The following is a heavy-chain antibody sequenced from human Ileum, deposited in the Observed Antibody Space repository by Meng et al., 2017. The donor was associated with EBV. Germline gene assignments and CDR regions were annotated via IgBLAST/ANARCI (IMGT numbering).Heavy chain of an antibody. V-gene: IGHV4-39*01. CDR1: SGCIGSSVYS. J-gene: IGHJ4*02. CDR2: ISYGGRT. D-gene: IGHD5-12*01. Sequence: SGLRLVDSSGTLALTGSVFSGCIGSSVYSGDGFRQPPGKGLVWIGSISYGGRTHCNASLKSRVTISVDTSKSQFSLKLSSVTAADTSVYYCARLVKSGYDYWYFDYWGQGTLVTVSS. CDR3: ARLVKSGYDYWYFDY.